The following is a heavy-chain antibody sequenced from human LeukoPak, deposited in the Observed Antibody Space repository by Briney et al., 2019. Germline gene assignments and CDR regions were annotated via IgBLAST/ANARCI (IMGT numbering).Heavy chain of an antibody. CDR1: GGSLSSGGYY. V-gene: IGHV4-31*03. Sequence: SQTLSLTCTVSGGSLSSGGYYWSWIRQHPGKGLEWIGYIYYSGSTYYNPSLKSRVTISVDTSKNQFSLKLSSVTAADTAVYYCARVAEGYGSSWYPLTGYFDYWGQGTLVTVSS. D-gene: IGHD6-13*01. CDR2: IYYSGST. CDR3: ARVAEGYGSSWYPLTGYFDY. J-gene: IGHJ4*02.